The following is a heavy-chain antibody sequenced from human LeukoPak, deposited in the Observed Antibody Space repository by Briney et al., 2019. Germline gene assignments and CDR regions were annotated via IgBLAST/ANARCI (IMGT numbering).Heavy chain of an antibody. D-gene: IGHD2-15*01. CDR1: GYIFAHNG. Sequence: ASVQVSCKTSGYIFAHNGICWVRQAPGQGPEWMGWISAYNGDTNYAQNFQGRVTMTRDTSTSTVYMELRSLRSDDTAVYYCARDRYCSGGSCYSEAGYYYYYGMDVWGQGTTVTVSS. CDR2: ISAYNGDT. J-gene: IGHJ6*02. V-gene: IGHV1-18*01. CDR3: ARDRYCSGGSCYSEAGYYYYYGMDV.